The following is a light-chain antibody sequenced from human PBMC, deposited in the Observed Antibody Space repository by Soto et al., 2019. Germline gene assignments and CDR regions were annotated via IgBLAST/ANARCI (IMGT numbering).Light chain of an antibody. Sequence: EIVLTQSPGTLSLSPGEKATLSCRSSQSVTNTYLAWYQQKPGQPPRLLIYAASNRATGIPDRFSGSASGTDFTLTISRLEPEDFAVYYCQQYDGTPLYTFGQGTKLVI. V-gene: IGKV3-20*01. J-gene: IGKJ2*01. CDR1: QSVTNTY. CDR2: AAS. CDR3: QQYDGTPLYT.